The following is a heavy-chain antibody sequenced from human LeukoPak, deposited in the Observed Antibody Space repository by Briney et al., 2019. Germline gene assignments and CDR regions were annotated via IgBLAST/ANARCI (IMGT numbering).Heavy chain of an antibody. D-gene: IGHD6-19*01. V-gene: IGHV3-23*01. J-gene: IGHJ4*02. CDR3: AKGPIGEAGKFDY. CDR1: GFTFSNYA. Sequence: PGGSLRLSCAASGFTFSNYAMSWVRQAPGKGLEWVSVISNTGGSTYYSDSVKGRFTISRDNSKNTLFLQLNSLRAEDTAVYYCAKGPIGEAGKFDYWGQGTLVTVSS. CDR2: ISNTGGST.